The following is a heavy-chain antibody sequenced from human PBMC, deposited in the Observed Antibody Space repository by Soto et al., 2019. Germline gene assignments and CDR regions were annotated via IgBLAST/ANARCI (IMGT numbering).Heavy chain of an antibody. CDR1: GYSFTSDW. CDR2: IYPGDSDT. J-gene: IGHJ6*02. Sequence: GESLKISCKGSGYSFTSDWIGWVRQMPGKGLEWMGIIYPGDSDTRYSPSFQGQVAISADKSISTAYLQWSSLKASDTAMYYCARTGTYSSGWSRGMDVWGQGTTVTVSS. V-gene: IGHV5-51*01. D-gene: IGHD6-19*01. CDR3: ARTGTYSSGWSRGMDV.